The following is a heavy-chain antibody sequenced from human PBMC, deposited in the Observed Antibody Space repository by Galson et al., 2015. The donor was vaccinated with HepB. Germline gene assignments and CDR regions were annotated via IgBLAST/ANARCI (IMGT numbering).Heavy chain of an antibody. D-gene: IGHD1-20*01. CDR3: AKERYNWNGGGMDV. CDR2: ISGSGGST. V-gene: IGHV3-23*01. Sequence: SLRLSCAASGFTSSSYAMSWVRQAPGKGLEWVSAISGSGGSTYYADSVKGRFTISRDNSKNTLYLQMNSLRAEDTAVYYCAKERYNWNGGGMDVWGQGTTVTVSS. CDR1: GFTSSSYA. J-gene: IGHJ6*02.